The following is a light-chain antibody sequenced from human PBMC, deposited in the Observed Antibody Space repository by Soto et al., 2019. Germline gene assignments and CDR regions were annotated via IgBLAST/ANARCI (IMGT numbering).Light chain of an antibody. Sequence: EIVMTQSPATLSVSPGERATLSCRASQSVSSNLAWYQQKPGQAPRLLIYAASTRATGVPASFSGSGSGTEFTLTISSLQSEDFAVYYCQQYNNWPRTFGGGTKVEIK. CDR3: QQYNNWPRT. CDR1: QSVSSN. CDR2: AAS. V-gene: IGKV3-15*01. J-gene: IGKJ4*01.